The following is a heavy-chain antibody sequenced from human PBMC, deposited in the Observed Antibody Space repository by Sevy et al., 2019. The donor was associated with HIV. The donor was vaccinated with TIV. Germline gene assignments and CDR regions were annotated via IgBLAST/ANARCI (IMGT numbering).Heavy chain of an antibody. J-gene: IGHJ4*02. V-gene: IGHV3-72*01. D-gene: IGHD6-13*01. Sequence: GGSLRLSCAASGFTFSDHYMEWVRQAPGKGLEWVGRIRNKADSYTTEYAASVKGRFTIPRVESKNPLYLLMKSLKTEDTAVYYWATHAGIAAAGRVFDYWGQGTLVTVSS. CDR2: IRNKADSYTT. CDR3: ATHAGIAAAGRVFDY. CDR1: GFTFSDHY.